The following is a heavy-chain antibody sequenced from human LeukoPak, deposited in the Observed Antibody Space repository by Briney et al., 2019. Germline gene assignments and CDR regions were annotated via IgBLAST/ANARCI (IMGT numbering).Heavy chain of an antibody. Sequence: ASVKVSCKASGYTFTGYYMHWVRQAPGQGLEWMGWINTNSGGTNYAQTFQGRVTMTRDTSISTAYMELSRLRSDDTAVYYCARAEVLPDYYDNSGGFDYWGQGTLVTVSS. V-gene: IGHV1-2*02. CDR1: GYTFTGYY. J-gene: IGHJ4*02. CDR3: ARAEVLPDYYDNSGGFDY. D-gene: IGHD3-22*01. CDR2: INTNSGGT.